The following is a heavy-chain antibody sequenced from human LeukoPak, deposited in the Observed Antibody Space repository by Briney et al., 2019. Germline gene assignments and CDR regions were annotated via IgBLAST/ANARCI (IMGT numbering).Heavy chain of an antibody. D-gene: IGHD4-23*01. CDR2: ASPDGSVT. V-gene: IGHV3-74*01. J-gene: IGHJ4*02. CDR3: AKEEDYGGNTD. CDR1: GFTIHNDW. Sequence: GGSLRLSCVASGFTIHNDWMHWVRQAPGKGLVWVSQASPDGSVTSYADSVKGRFTISRDNAKNLLYLQMNSLRAEDTAVYYCAKEEDYGGNTDWGQGTLVTVSS.